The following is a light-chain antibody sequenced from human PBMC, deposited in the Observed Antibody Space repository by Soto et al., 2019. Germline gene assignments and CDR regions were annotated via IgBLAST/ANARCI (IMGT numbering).Light chain of an antibody. Sequence: DIQMTQSPSSLSASVGDRVTITCRASQSISYYLNWYQQKQGRAPRLLIYATSTFQSGVPSKFSGSESGTDFTLTISSLQPEDFATYYCQQSYSTPWTFGQGTKVEIK. V-gene: IGKV1-39*01. CDR3: QQSYSTPWT. CDR1: QSISYY. CDR2: ATS. J-gene: IGKJ1*01.